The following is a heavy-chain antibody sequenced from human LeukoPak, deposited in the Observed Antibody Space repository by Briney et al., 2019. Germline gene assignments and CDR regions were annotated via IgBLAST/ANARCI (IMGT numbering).Heavy chain of an antibody. CDR2: IRSKAYGGTT. CDR3: TRDSSGLGELSFD. Sequence: GGSLRLSCTASGFTFGDYAMSWFRQAPGKGLEWVGFIRSKAYGGTTEYAASVKGRFTISRDDSKSIAYLQMNSLKTEDTAVYYCTRDSSGLGELSFDWGQGTLVTVSS. CDR1: GFTFGDYA. V-gene: IGHV3-49*03. J-gene: IGHJ4*02. D-gene: IGHD3-16*02.